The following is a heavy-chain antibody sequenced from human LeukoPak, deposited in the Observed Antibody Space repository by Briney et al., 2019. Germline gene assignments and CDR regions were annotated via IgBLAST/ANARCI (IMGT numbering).Heavy chain of an antibody. CDR1: GFTFSAYG. CDR3: AKGGGGYCSSTSCYLDY. J-gene: IGHJ4*02. CDR2: TRYDGSNK. Sequence: PGGSLRLSCAASGFTFSAYGMHWVRQAPGKGLEWVAFTRYDGSNKYYADSVKGRFTISRDNSKNTLYLQMNSLRAEDTAVYYCAKGGGGYCSSTSCYLDYWGQGTLVTVSS. D-gene: IGHD2-2*01. V-gene: IGHV3-30*02.